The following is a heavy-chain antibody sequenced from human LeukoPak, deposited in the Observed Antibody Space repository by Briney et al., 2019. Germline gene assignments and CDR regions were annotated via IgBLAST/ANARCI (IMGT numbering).Heavy chain of an antibody. V-gene: IGHV3-7*04. Sequence: GSLRLSCAASGFTFSAYWMSWVRQAPGKGLEWVANMKQDGSEKYYVDSVKGRFTISRDNAENSLYLQMNSLRAEDTAVYYCARASTYPDNWGQGTLVTVSS. CDR2: MKQDGSEK. CDR3: ARASTYPDN. J-gene: IGHJ4*02. CDR1: GFTFSAYW.